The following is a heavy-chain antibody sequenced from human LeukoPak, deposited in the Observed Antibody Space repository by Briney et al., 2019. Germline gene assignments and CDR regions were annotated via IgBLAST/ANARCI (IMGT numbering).Heavy chain of an antibody. J-gene: IGHJ3*02. CDR2: IRYDGSNK. Sequence: GGSLRLSCAASGFTFSSYGMHWVRQAPGKGLEWVAFIRYDGSNKYYADSVKGRFTISRDNSKNTLYLQMNSLRAEDTAVYYCARDNQWPYEEAFDIWGQGTMVTVSS. CDR3: ARDNQWPYEEAFDI. CDR1: GFTFSSYG. V-gene: IGHV3-30*02. D-gene: IGHD6-19*01.